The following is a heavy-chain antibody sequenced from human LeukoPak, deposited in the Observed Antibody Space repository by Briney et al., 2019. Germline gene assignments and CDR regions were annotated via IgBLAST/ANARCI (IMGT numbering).Heavy chain of an antibody. J-gene: IGHJ5*02. Sequence: PSQTLSLTCTVSGGSISSGSYYWSWIRQPAGKGLEWIGRIYTSGGTNYNPSLKSRVTISVDTSKNQFSLKLSSVTAADTAVYYCAREPNGYCSGGSCYGGWFDPWGQGTLVTVSS. CDR3: AREPNGYCSGGSCYGGWFDP. V-gene: IGHV4-61*02. CDR1: GGSISSGSYY. D-gene: IGHD2-15*01. CDR2: IYTSGGT.